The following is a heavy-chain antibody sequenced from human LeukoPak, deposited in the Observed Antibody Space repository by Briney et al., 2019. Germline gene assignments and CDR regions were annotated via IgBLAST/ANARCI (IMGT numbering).Heavy chain of an antibody. CDR2: IWYDGSNK. D-gene: IGHD3-10*01. V-gene: IGHV3-33*01. J-gene: IGHJ5*02. CDR3: ARDKRSGSYYNVDWFDP. CDR1: GFTFSSYG. Sequence: GGSLRLSCAASGFTFSSYGMHWVRQAPGKGLEGVAVIWYDGSNKYYADSVKGRFTISRDNSKNTLYLQMDSLRAEDTAVYYCARDKRSGSYYNVDWFDPWGQGTLVTVSS.